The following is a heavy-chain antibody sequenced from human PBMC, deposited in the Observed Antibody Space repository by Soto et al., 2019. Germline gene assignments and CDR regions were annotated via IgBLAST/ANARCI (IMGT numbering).Heavy chain of an antibody. CDR2: INHSGST. V-gene: IGHV4-34*01. CDR1: TVSFSGYS. Sequence: SETLSLTFAFYTVSFSGYSWSWIRQPPGKGLEWIGEINHSGSTNYNPSLKSRVTISVDTSKNQFSLKLSSVTAADKAVYYCARGRRGYSSSWYDYWGQGTLVTVSS. CDR3: ARGRRGYSSSWYDY. J-gene: IGHJ4*02. D-gene: IGHD6-13*01.